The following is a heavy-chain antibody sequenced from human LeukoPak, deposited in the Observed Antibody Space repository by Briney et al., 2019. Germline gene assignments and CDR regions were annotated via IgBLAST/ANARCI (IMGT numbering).Heavy chain of an antibody. V-gene: IGHV4-39*01. CDR3: ARLEALDGYYYYGMDV. J-gene: IGHJ6*02. D-gene: IGHD1-1*01. Sequence: SETLSLTCTVSGGSISSSSYYWGWIRQPPGKGLGWIGSIYYSGSTYYNPSLKSRVTISVDTSKNQFSLKLSSVTAADTAVYYCARLEALDGYYYYGMDVWGQGTTVTVSS. CDR2: IYYSGST. CDR1: GGSISSSSYY.